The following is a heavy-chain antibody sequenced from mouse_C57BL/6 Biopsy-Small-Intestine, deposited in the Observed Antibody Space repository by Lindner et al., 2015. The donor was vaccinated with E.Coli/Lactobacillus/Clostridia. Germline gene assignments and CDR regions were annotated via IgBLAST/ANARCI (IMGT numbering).Heavy chain of an antibody. CDR2: ILPGSGGT. CDR3: ARRWGWYYFDY. CDR1: DYTFTGYW. J-gene: IGHJ2*01. V-gene: IGHV1-9*01. Sequence: VQLQESGAELMKPGASVKLSCKAADYTFTGYWIEWVKQRPGHGLEWIGEILPGSGGTFYNERFKGKATFTADTSSNTAYMQLSSLTTEDSAIYYCARRWGWYYFDYWGQGTTLTVSS. D-gene: IGHD2-3*01.